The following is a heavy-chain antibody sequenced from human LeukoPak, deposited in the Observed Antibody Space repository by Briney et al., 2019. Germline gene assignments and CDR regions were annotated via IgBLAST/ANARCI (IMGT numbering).Heavy chain of an antibody. J-gene: IGHJ5*01. V-gene: IGHV3-53*01. CDR3: PRITAYDDS. D-gene: IGHD1-20*01. CDR2: IYVDGST. CDR1: GFTFGDYA. Sequence: HPGGSLRLSCTASGFTFGDYAMSWVRQAPGKGLEWVSGIYVDGSTYYADSVKGRFTISRDNSRNTLYLQMNSLRAEDTAVYYCPRITAYDDSWGQGTLVTVSS.